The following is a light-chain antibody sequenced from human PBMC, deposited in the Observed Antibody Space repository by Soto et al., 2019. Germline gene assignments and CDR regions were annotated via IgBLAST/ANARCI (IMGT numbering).Light chain of an antibody. CDR1: ETVATN. J-gene: IGKJ1*01. V-gene: IGKV3-15*01. CDR3: QQYGSSGT. Sequence: EVVMTQSPATLSVSPGGRATLSCRASETVATNLAWYQQKPGQAPRLLISGASTRAAGISDRFRGSGSGTEFTLTISSLRSEDSAIYYCQQYGSSGTFGQGTKVDIK. CDR2: GAS.